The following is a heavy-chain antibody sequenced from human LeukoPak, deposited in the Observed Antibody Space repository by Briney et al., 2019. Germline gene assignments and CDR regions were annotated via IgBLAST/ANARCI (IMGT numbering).Heavy chain of an antibody. V-gene: IGHV5-51*01. CDR3: ARLRYSSGWYFDY. CDR2: IYPDDSDT. CDR1: GYTFTRYW. Sequence: HGESLKISCKGSGYTFTRYWIGWVRQMPGKGLEWMVIIYPDDSDTTYSPSFQGHVTISADKSINTAYLQWSSLKASDTAMYYCARLRYSSGWYFDYWGQGTLVTVSS. J-gene: IGHJ4*02. D-gene: IGHD6-19*01.